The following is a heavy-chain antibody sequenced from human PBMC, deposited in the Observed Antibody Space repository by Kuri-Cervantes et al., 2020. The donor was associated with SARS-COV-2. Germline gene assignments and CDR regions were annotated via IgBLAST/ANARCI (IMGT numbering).Heavy chain of an antibody. CDR1: GGTFSSYA. V-gene: IGHV1-69*05. J-gene: IGHJ6*02. D-gene: IGHD6-19*01. Sequence: SVKVSCKASGGTFSSYAISWVRQAPGQGLEWMGGIIPIFGTANYAQKLQGRVTMTTDTSTSTAYMELRSLRSDDTAVYYCARDRGSSGWSWVYYYYGMDVWGQGTMVTVSS. CDR2: IIPIFGTA. CDR3: ARDRGSSGWSWVYYYYGMDV.